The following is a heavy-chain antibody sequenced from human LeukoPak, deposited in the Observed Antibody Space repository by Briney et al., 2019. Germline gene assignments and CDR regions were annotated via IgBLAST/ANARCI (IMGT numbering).Heavy chain of an antibody. D-gene: IGHD3-3*01. J-gene: IGHJ4*02. CDR1: GYTLTELS. Sequence: ASVKVSCKVSGYTLTELSMHWVRQAPGKGLEWMGGFDPEDGETIYAQKFQGRVTMTEDTSTDTAYMELSSLRSEDTAVYYCATLVDFWSGYDFDYWGQGTLVTVS. CDR3: ATLVDFWSGYDFDY. V-gene: IGHV1-24*01. CDR2: FDPEDGET.